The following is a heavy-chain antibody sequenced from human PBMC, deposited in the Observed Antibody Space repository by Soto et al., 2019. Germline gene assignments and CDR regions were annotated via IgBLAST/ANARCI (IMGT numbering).Heavy chain of an antibody. Sequence: GASVKVACKASGYTFTSYDINWVRQATGQGLEWMGWMNPNSGNTGYAQKFQGRVTMTRNTSISTAYMELSSLRSEDTAVYYCARVMFGETYYYYYYMDVWGKGT. J-gene: IGHJ6*03. CDR1: GYTFTSYD. CDR3: ARVMFGETYYYYYYMDV. D-gene: IGHD3-10*02. CDR2: MNPNSGNT. V-gene: IGHV1-8*01.